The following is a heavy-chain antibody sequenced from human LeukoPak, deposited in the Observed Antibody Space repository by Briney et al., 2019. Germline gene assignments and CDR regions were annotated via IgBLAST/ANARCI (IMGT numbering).Heavy chain of an antibody. CDR2: ISSSGSTI. V-gene: IGHV3-11*04. CDR3: ARDCSSTSCYSGDAFDI. J-gene: IGHJ3*02. Sequence: GGSLRLSCAASGFTFSDYYMSWIRQAPGKGLEWVSYISSSGSTIYYADSVKGRFTISRDNAKNSLYLQMNSLRAEDTAVYYCARDCSSTSCYSGDAFDIWGQRTMVTVSS. D-gene: IGHD2-2*02. CDR1: GFTFSDYY.